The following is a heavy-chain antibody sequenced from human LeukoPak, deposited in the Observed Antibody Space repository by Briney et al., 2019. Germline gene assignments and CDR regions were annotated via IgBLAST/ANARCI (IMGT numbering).Heavy chain of an antibody. CDR1: GYTFTSYY. Sequence: ASVKVSRKASGYTFTSYYMHWVRQAPGQGLEWMGIINPSGGSTSYAQKFQGRVTMTRDTSISTAYMELSRLRSDDTAVYYCARMSSGYSSDFDYWGQGTLVTVSS. V-gene: IGHV1-46*01. J-gene: IGHJ4*02. D-gene: IGHD3-22*01. CDR2: INPSGGST. CDR3: ARMSSGYSSDFDY.